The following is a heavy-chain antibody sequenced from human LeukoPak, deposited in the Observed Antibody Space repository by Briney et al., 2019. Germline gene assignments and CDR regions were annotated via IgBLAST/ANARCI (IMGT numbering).Heavy chain of an antibody. Sequence: GRPLRLSCAASGFTFSSYGMHWVRQAPGKGLEWVAIISYDGSNEYYADSVKGRFTISRDNSKNTLYLQMNSLRTEDTAVYYCAKEGGSYYDYYYGMDVWGQGTTVTVSS. CDR2: ISYDGSNE. V-gene: IGHV3-30*18. J-gene: IGHJ6*02. CDR3: AKEGGSYYDYYYGMDV. D-gene: IGHD1-26*01. CDR1: GFTFSSYG.